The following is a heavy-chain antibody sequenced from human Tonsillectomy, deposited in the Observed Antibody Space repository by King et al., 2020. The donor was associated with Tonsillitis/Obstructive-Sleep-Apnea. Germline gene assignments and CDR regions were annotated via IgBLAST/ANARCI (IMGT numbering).Heavy chain of an antibody. Sequence: QLKESGPGLVKPSGNLSLTCAVSGGSISSSNWWSWVRQPPGKGLEWIGEIYHSGSTNYNPSIKSRVTISVDKSKNQFSLKLSSVTAADTAVYYCARDRLYCSSTSCKRYYYYYYMDVWGKGTTVTVSS. J-gene: IGHJ6*03. CDR1: GGSISSSNW. CDR3: ARDRLYCSSTSCKRYYYYYYMDV. CDR2: IYHSGST. V-gene: IGHV4-4*02. D-gene: IGHD2-2*01.